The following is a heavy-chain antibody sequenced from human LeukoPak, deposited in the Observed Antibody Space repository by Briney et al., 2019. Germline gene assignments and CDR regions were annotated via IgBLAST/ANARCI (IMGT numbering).Heavy chain of an antibody. V-gene: IGHV4-38-2*02. CDR1: GYSITSGYY. J-gene: IGHJ4*02. D-gene: IGHD3-9*01. CDR3: ARDRPTGYHDY. Sequence: SETLSLTCTVSGYSITSGYYWGWLRQPPGKGLEWIGSINHSRCTYYNPSLKSRVTISVDTSNNQFSLKLSSVAAADTAVYYCARDRPTGYHDYCGQGTLVTVSS. CDR2: INHSRCT.